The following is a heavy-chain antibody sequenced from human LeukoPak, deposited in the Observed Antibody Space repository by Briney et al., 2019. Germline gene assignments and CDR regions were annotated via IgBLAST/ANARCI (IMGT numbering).Heavy chain of an antibody. D-gene: IGHD5-18*01. CDR2: IKQDGSEK. CDR3: AREDTAMVPELAY. V-gene: IGHV3-7*01. J-gene: IGHJ4*02. Sequence: GGSLRLSCAASGFTFSSYWMSWVRQAPGKGLEWVANIKQDGSEKYYVDAVKGRFTISRDNATHSLYLQMNSLRAEDTAVYYCAREDTAMVPELAYWGQGTLVTVSS. CDR1: GFTFSSYW.